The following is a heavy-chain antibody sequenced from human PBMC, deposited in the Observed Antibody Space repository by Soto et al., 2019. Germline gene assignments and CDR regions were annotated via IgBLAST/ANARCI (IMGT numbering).Heavy chain of an antibody. CDR3: ARSSLRFLEWLSTDYYFDY. CDR2: INPNSGGT. D-gene: IGHD3-3*01. Sequence: GASVKVSCKASGYTFTVYYMHWVRQAPGQGLEWMGWINPNSGGTNYAQKFQGWVTMTRDTSISTAYMELSRLRSDDTAVYYCARSSLRFLEWLSTDYYFDYWGQGTLVTVSS. V-gene: IGHV1-2*04. CDR1: GYTFTVYY. J-gene: IGHJ4*02.